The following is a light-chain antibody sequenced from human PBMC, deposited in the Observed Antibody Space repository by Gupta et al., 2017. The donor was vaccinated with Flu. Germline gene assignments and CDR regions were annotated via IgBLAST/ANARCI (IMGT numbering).Light chain of an antibody. J-gene: IGLJ2*01. CDR3: QSADSSGTYVV. V-gene: IGLV3-25*02. Sequence: YELTQPPSVPVSPGQTARITCSGDALPKQYAYWYQQKPGQAPVLVIYKDSERPSGIPERFSGSSSRTTVTLTISGVQAEDEADYYCQSADSSGTYVVFGGGTKLTVL. CDR1: ALPKQY. CDR2: KDS.